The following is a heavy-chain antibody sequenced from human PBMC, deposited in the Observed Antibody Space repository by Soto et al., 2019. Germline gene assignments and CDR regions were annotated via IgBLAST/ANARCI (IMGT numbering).Heavy chain of an antibody. D-gene: IGHD3-22*01. CDR1: GGTFSSYA. CDR3: ARDPFSVVVITPYYYYGMDV. V-gene: IGHV1-69*13. Sequence: SVKVSCKASGGTFSSYAISWVRQAPGQGLEWMGGIIPIFGTANYAQKFQGRVTITADESTSTAYMELSSLRSEDTAVYYCARDPFSVVVITPYYYYGMDVWGQGXTVTVYS. CDR2: IIPIFGTA. J-gene: IGHJ6*02.